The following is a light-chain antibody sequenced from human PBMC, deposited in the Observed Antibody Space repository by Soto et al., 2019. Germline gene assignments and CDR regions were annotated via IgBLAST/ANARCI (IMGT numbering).Light chain of an antibody. CDR2: DVS. CDR1: SSDVGGYNY. V-gene: IGLV2-14*03. Sequence: ALTQPASVSGSPGQSITISCTGTSSDVGGYNYVSWYQHHPGKAPKLMIFDVSNRPSGVSNRFSGSKSGNTASLTISGLQAEDEADYYCCSYAGSKVFGTGTKVTVL. CDR3: CSYAGSKV. J-gene: IGLJ1*01.